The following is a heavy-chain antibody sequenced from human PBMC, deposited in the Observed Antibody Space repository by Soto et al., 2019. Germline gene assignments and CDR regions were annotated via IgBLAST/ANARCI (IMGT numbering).Heavy chain of an antibody. CDR3: ASSGDWPFDY. J-gene: IGHJ4*02. CDR2: IKEDGSEK. Sequence: EVQLVESGGGLVQPGGSLRLSCADSGFTFSNHWMSWVRQAPGKGLEWVANIKEDGSEKHYVHSVKSRFTISRDNAKNSLYLQMNSLRVEDTAVYYCASSGDWPFDYWGQGTLVTVSS. V-gene: IGHV3-7*03. CDR1: GFTFSNHW. D-gene: IGHD2-21*01.